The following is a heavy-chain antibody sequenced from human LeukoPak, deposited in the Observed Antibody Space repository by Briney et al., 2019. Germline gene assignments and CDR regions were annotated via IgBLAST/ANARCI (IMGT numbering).Heavy chain of an antibody. J-gene: IGHJ6*03. CDR3: ARKAVQAAPYYYFYVYV. CDR1: GGSISSCY. V-gene: IGHV4-59*01. D-gene: IGHD2-2*01. CDR2: IYYSGST. Sequence: SETLSLTCTVSGGSISSCYWSWIRQPPGKGLEWIGYIYYSGSTNYNPSLTSRGTISVDTPKNQFPRKLNSVTAADTKEYYCARKAVQAAPYYYFYVYVKGNGTTVTVSS.